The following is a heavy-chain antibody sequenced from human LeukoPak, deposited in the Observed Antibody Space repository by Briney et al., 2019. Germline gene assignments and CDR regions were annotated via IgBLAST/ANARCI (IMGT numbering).Heavy chain of an antibody. CDR1: GFTFSSYE. CDR3: ARLWFGGYYFDY. J-gene: IGHJ4*02. D-gene: IGHD3-10*01. CDR2: ISSSGSTI. Sequence: GGSLRLSCAASGFTFSSYEMNWVRQAPGKGLEWVSYISSSGSTIYYADSVKGRFTISRDNAKNSLYLQMNSLRAEDTAVYYCARLWFGGYYFDYWGQGTLVTVSS. V-gene: IGHV3-48*03.